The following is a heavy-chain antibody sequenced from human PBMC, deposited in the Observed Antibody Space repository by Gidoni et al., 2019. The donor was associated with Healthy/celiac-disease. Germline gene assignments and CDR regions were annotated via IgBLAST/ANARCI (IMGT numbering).Heavy chain of an antibody. D-gene: IGHD3-10*01. Sequence: EVQLLEPGGGLVQPGGSLRLSCAASGFTLSSYAMSWVRQAPGKGLEWVSAISGSGGSTYYADSVKGRFTISRDNSKNTLYLQMNSLRAEDTAVYYCAKDLTMVRGGNWFDPWGQGTLVTVSS. CDR3: AKDLTMVRGGNWFDP. V-gene: IGHV3-23*01. CDR2: ISGSGGST. CDR1: GFTLSSYA. J-gene: IGHJ5*02.